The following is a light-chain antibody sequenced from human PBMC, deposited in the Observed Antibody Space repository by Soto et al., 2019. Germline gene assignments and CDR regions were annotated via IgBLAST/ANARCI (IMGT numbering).Light chain of an antibody. Sequence: DIQMTQFPSSLSASVGDIVTITCQARQDITNYLNWYQQKPGKAPKLLIYDASNLETGAPSRFSGSGSGTGFTFTNSSLQPEDIATYYCQQYDNLPLTFGGGTTVEIK. CDR3: QQYDNLPLT. J-gene: IGKJ4*01. CDR2: DAS. CDR1: QDITNY. V-gene: IGKV1-33*01.